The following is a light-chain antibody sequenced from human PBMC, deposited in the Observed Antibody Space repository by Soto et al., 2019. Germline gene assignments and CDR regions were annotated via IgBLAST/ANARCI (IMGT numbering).Light chain of an antibody. V-gene: IGKV1-5*03. J-gene: IGKJ1*01. CDR3: QYWDDYSWT. CDR1: QSITAW. Sequence: DIQMNQSPSTLSASVGDRVTITCRASQSITAWLAWYQHKTGKAPKFLIYKASNLEGGVPSRLSGSGSGTEFTLTISSVQPDDFATYNFQYWDDYSWTFGQGTKVEIK. CDR2: KAS.